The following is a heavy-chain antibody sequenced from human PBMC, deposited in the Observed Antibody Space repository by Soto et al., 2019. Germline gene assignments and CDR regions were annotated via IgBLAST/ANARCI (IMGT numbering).Heavy chain of an antibody. V-gene: IGHV4-34*01. CDR3: ASGILGVGAAGAVGWFDP. J-gene: IGHJ5*02. D-gene: IGHD6-13*01. Sequence: SETLSLTCAVSDGSFSGYYWSWIRQPPGKGLEWIGEINHVGNTNYNPSLKSRVTISVDPSKKQFSLNLSSVTAADTAVYYCASGILGVGAAGAVGWFDPWGQGTLVTVYS. CDR1: DGSFSGYY. CDR2: INHVGNT.